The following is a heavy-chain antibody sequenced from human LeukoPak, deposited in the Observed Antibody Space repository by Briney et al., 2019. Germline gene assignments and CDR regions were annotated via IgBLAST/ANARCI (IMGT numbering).Heavy chain of an antibody. CDR3: ARDRVRGNSNPFFDY. D-gene: IGHD4-11*01. Sequence: SEALSLTCTVSGGSISSGDYYWSWIRQPPGKGLEWIGYIYYSGSTYYNPSLKSRVTISVDTSKNQFSLKLSSVTAADTAVYYCARDRVRGNSNPFFDYWGQGTLVTVSS. CDR2: IYYSGST. CDR1: GGSISSGDYY. J-gene: IGHJ4*02. V-gene: IGHV4-30-4*02.